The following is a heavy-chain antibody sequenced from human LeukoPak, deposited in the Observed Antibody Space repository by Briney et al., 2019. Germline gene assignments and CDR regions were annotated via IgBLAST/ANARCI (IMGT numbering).Heavy chain of an antibody. J-gene: IGHJ4*02. CDR1: GGSISTYY. Sequence: SETLSLTCTVSGGSISTYYWSWVRQPPGKGLEWIGYINYSGRTNANSSLKSRVAISVDTSKNQFSLKLSSVTAADTAVYYCASSEGYWGQGTLVTVSS. CDR2: INYSGRT. V-gene: IGHV4-59*08. CDR3: ASSEGY.